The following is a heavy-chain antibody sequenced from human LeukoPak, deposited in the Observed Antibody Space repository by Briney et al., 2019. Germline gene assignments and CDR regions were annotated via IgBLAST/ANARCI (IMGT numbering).Heavy chain of an antibody. Sequence: ASVKVSCKASGYTSSTYGVSWVRQAPGQGLEWMGWISAYNGNTNYEQKFQDRVTMTTDTSTSTTYMELRSLRSDDTAVYYCARVPRIEAGATGDWFDPWGQGTVVTVSS. V-gene: IGHV1-18*01. CDR3: ARVPRIEAGATGDWFDP. J-gene: IGHJ5*02. CDR2: ISAYNGNT. CDR1: GYTSSTYG. D-gene: IGHD6-13*01.